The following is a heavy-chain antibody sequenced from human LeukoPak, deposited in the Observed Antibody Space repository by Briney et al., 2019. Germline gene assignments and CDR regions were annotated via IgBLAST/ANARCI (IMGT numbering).Heavy chain of an antibody. CDR1: GFTFSSYG. V-gene: IGHV3-30*02. CDR3: AKVEYYDFWSGYEDAFDT. CDR2: IRYDGSNK. D-gene: IGHD3-3*01. Sequence: GGSLRLSCAASGFTFSSYGMHWVRQAPGKGLEWVAFIRYDGSNKYYADSVKGRFTISRDNSKNTLYLQMNSLRAEDTAVYYCAKVEYYDFWSGYEDAFDTWGQGTMVTVSS. J-gene: IGHJ3*02.